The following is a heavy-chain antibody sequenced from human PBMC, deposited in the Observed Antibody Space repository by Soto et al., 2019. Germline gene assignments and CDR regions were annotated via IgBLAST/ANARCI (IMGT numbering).Heavy chain of an antibody. J-gene: IGHJ3*02. Sequence: EVQLVESGGGLVQPGGSLRLSCAVSGFTFSPYWMHWVRQAPGKGLVWVSRINGDGTNTKYADSVKGRFTVSRDNAKNTLYLQMNSLCGEDTAVYYCARVRERGSLDALDIWGQGTMVTVSS. CDR3: ARVRERGSLDALDI. V-gene: IGHV3-74*03. D-gene: IGHD1-26*01. CDR2: INGDGTNT. CDR1: GFTFSPYW.